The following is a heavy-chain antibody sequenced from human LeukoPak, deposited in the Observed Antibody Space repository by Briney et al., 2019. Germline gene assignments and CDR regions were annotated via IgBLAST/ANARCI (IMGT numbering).Heavy chain of an antibody. Sequence: SQTLSLTCAISGDSVSSYSAAWSWIRQSPSRGLEWLRRTYYRSKWYNDYAVSVKSRITINPDTSKNQFSLQLTSVTPEDTAVYYCARSGGHDAFDIWGQGTMVTVSS. CDR1: GDSVSSYSAA. CDR2: TYYRSKWYN. J-gene: IGHJ3*02. V-gene: IGHV6-1*01. D-gene: IGHD4-23*01. CDR3: ARSGGHDAFDI.